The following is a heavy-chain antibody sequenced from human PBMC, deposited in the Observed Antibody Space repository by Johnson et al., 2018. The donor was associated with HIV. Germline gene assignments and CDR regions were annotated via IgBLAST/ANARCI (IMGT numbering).Heavy chain of an antibody. CDR1: GFTFDDYG. D-gene: IGHD2-15*01. CDR2: ISWNGGST. J-gene: IGHJ3*02. CDR3: ARVLIVGVVAAEIDAFDI. V-gene: IGHV3-20*04. Sequence: VQLVESGGGVERPGGSLRLACAASGFTFDDYGMSWVRQAPGKGLEWVSGISWNGGSTGYADSVKGRFTISRDNAKNSLYLQMNSLRAEDTALYYCARVLIVGVVAAEIDAFDIWGQGTMVTVSS.